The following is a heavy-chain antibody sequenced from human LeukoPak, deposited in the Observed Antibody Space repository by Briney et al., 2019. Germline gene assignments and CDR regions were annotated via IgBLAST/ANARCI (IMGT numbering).Heavy chain of an antibody. CDR1: GFTFSSYS. Sequence: PGGSLRLSCAASGFTFSSYSMNWVPQAPGKGLERVSSISSSSSYIYYADSVKGRFTISRDNAKNSLYLQMNSLRAEDTAVYYCARVDPHYYDSSGYYDYDYGGQGTLVTGSS. CDR3: ARVDPHYYDSSGYYDYDY. CDR2: ISSSSSYI. V-gene: IGHV3-21*01. J-gene: IGHJ4*02. D-gene: IGHD3-22*01.